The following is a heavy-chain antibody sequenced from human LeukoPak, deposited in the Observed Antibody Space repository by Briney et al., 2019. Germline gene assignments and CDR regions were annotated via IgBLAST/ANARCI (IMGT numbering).Heavy chain of an antibody. CDR2: IYKSGST. D-gene: IGHD1-1*01. J-gene: IGHJ3*02. Sequence: PSETLSLTCTVSGGSISSYYWSWIRQPPGKGLERIGNIYKSGSTNYNPSLKSRVTMSVDTSKNQFSLRLNSVTAADTAVYYCARLSTGPYGLGAFDIWGQGTMVTVSS. CDR1: GGSISSYY. V-gene: IGHV4-59*08. CDR3: ARLSTGPYGLGAFDI.